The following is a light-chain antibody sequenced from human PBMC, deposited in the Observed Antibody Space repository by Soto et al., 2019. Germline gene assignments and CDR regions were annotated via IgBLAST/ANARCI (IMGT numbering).Light chain of an antibody. V-gene: IGKV3-15*01. CDR1: QSVSSN. Sequence: ETVMTQSPDTLSVSPGERATLSCRASQSVSSNFAWYQQKPGQAPRLLIYDASTRATGIPARFSGSGSGTEFTLTISSLQSEDFAVYYCHHYNDWPPKQYTFGQGTKLEIK. CDR3: HHYNDWPPKQYT. J-gene: IGKJ2*01. CDR2: DAS.